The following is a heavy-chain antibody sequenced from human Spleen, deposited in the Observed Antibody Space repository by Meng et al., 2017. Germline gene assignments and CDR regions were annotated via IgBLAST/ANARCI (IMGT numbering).Heavy chain of an antibody. J-gene: IGHJ3*01. Sequence: QPQLQESGPGLVKPSEALSLTCSVSGGSISTSGYYWGWIRQPPGKGLEWIGEIHHSGSTNYNPSLKSRVTTSVDKSKNQFSLKLTSVTAADTAVYYCARGYAFDFWGQGTMVTVSS. V-gene: IGHV4-39*07. CDR3: ARGYAFDF. CDR1: GGSISTSGYY. CDR2: IHHSGST.